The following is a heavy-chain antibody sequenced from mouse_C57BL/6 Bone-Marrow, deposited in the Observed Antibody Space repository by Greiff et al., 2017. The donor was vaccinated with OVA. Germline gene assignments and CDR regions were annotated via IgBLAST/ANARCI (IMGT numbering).Heavy chain of an antibody. CDR3: AREWAYYDDSSYVWGAMDY. Sequence: VKLQQPGAELVKPGASVKLSCKASGYTFTSYWMHWVKQRPGRGLEWIGRIDPNSGGTKYNEKFKSKATLTVDKPSSTAYMQLSSLTSEDSAGYYCAREWAYYDDSSYVWGAMDYWGQGTSVTVSS. D-gene: IGHD1-1*01. J-gene: IGHJ4*01. V-gene: IGHV1-72*01. CDR1: GYTFTSYW. CDR2: IDPNSGGT.